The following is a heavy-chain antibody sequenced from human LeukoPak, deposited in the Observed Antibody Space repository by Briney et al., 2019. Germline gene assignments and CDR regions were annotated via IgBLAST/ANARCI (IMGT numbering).Heavy chain of an antibody. V-gene: IGHV3-23*01. CDR2: IGAGGTFT. D-gene: IGHD6-19*01. CDR1: GFTFSSYA. CDR3: AMAFIGSGWTLDY. Sequence: GGSLRLSCTASGFTFSSYAMNWVRQAPGKGLEWVSGIGAGGTFTYYADSVKGRFTIFRDNSRSTLYLQMNSLRADDTAVYYCAMAFIGSGWTLDYWGQGTLVTVSS. J-gene: IGHJ4*02.